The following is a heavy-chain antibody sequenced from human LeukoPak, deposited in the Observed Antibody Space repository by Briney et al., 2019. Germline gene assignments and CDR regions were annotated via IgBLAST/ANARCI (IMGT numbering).Heavy chain of an antibody. D-gene: IGHD3-16*02. V-gene: IGHV3-23*01. CDR3: ARLGDYDYVWGSYRLPGRSQYYFDY. Sequence: AGGSLRLSCAASGFTFSSYAMSWVRQAPGKGLEWVSAISGSGGSTYYADSVKGRFTISRDNSKNTLYLQMNSLRAEDTAVYYCARLGDYDYVWGSYRLPGRSQYYFDYWGQGTLVTVSS. CDR2: ISGSGGST. CDR1: GFTFSSYA. J-gene: IGHJ4*02.